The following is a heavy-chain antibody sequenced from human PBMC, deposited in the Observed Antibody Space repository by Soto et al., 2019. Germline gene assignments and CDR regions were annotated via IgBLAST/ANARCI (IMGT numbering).Heavy chain of an antibody. Sequence: PSETLSLTCTVSGGSISSYYWSWIRQPPGKGLEWIGYIYYSGSTNYDPSLKSRVTISVDTSKNQFSLKLSSVTAADTAVYYCARGGAGYPYGMDVWGQGTTVTVSS. CDR1: GGSISSYY. D-gene: IGHD5-18*01. V-gene: IGHV4-59*01. CDR2: IYYSGST. J-gene: IGHJ6*02. CDR3: ARGGAGYPYGMDV.